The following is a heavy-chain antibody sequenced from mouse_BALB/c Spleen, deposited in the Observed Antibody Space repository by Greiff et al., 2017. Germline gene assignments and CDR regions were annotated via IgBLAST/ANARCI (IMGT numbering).Heavy chain of an antibody. J-gene: IGHJ4*01. CDR3: ARDSMDY. CDR2: ISNLAYSI. V-gene: IGHV5-15*02. Sequence: EVQGVESGGGLVQPGGSRKLSCAASGFTFSSFGMHWVRQAPEKGLEWVAFISNLAYSIYYADTVTGRFTISRENAKNTLYLEMSSLRSEDTAMYYCARDSMDYWGQGTSVTVSS. CDR1: GFTFSSFG.